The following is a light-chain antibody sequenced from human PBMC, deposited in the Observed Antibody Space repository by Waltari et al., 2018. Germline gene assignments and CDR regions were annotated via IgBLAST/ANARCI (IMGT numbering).Light chain of an antibody. CDR3: NSLDTSGHRVV. J-gene: IGLJ2*01. V-gene: IGLV3-19*01. CDR1: TLATFY. Sequence: SFELTQDPAVSVALGQTVTITCRGRTLATFYANWYQQKPGQAPILVFAGRNDRPSRLPERFSGSNSRNTASLTSTGAQAEDGAAYYCNSLDTSGHRVVFGGGTNLTVL. CDR2: GRN.